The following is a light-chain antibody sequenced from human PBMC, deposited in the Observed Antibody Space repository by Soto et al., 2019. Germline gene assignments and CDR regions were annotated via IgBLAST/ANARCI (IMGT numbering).Light chain of an antibody. J-gene: IGLJ2*01. CDR3: SSYAGSSTFVA. Sequence: QSALTQPASVSGSPGQSVTISCTGTSNDVGRYFLVSWYQQHPGKAPKLIIFEDTKRPSGVSSRFSGSKSGNTASLTISGLQTEDEADYFCSSYAGSSTFVAFGGGTKLTVL. CDR1: SNDVGRYFL. V-gene: IGLV2-23*02. CDR2: EDT.